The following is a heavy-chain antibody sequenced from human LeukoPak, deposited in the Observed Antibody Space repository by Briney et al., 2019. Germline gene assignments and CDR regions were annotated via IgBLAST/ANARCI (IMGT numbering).Heavy chain of an antibody. CDR2: IYYSGTT. J-gene: IGHJ4*02. Sequence: SETLSLTCTVSGGSISRSSYYWGWIRQPPGKGLEWIGSIYYSGTTYSNPSLKNRVTISVDTSKNQFSLKLRSVTAADTAVYYCARQNDRSHDYWGQGTLVTVSS. CDR1: GGSISRSSYY. D-gene: IGHD1-1*01. CDR3: ARQNDRSHDY. V-gene: IGHV4-39*01.